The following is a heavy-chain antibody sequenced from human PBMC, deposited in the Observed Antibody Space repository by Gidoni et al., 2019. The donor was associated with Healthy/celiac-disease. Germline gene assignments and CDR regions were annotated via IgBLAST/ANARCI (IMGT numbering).Heavy chain of an antibody. CDR3: ARAHTIFVPSVQQLVPWFDP. V-gene: IGHV4-38-2*02. J-gene: IGHJ5*02. D-gene: IGHD6-13*01. CDR1: GYSISSGSY. CDR2: IYHSGST. Sequence: QVQLQESGPGLVKPSETLSLTCTVSGYSISSGSYCGWIRQPPGKGLAWIGSIYHSGSTSYHPSLKSRVTISVDTSKNQFSLKLSSVTAADTAVYYCARAHTIFVPSVQQLVPWFDPWGQGTLVTVSS.